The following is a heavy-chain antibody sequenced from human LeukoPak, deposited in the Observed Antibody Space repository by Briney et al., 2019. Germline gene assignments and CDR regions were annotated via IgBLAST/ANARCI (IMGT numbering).Heavy chain of an antibody. CDR2: VSAGHHA. Sequence: GGSLRLSCTASGFTLGGHDMHWVRQTTGDGLEWVAAVSAGHHAFYAGSVKGRFTVPRKDAKNSFYLQMNSLRAGETAVYYCVMEARGYDYTYFDYWGQGSLVTVSS. V-gene: IGHV3-13*01. D-gene: IGHD5-12*01. CDR1: GFTLGGHD. J-gene: IGHJ4*02. CDR3: VMEARGYDYTYFDY.